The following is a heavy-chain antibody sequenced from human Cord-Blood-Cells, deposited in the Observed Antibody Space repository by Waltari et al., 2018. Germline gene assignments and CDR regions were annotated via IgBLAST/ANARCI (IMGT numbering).Heavy chain of an antibody. CDR1: GFTFSSYS. D-gene: IGHD1-7*01. CDR3: ARLEAWNYACDI. V-gene: IGHV3-21*01. CDR2: ISSSSGYI. Sequence: EVQLVESGGGLVKPGGSLRLSCAASGFTFSSYSMNWVRQAPGKGLELVSSISSSSGYIDYAVSVKGRFTITRGNAKNALYLQMNSRRAEDTAVYYCARLEAWNYACDIWGQGTMVTVSS. J-gene: IGHJ3*02.